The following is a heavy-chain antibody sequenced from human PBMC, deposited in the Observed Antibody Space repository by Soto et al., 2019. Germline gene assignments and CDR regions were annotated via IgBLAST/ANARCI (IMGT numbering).Heavy chain of an antibody. Sequence: GGSLRLSCAASGFTFSSYGMHWVRQAPGKGLEWVAIIGYYGDKIYYADSVKGRFTISRDNSKNTLFLEMNSLRAEDTAVYYCARDSRGSENYYIPCALDMWGQGTLVTVSS. CDR3: ARDSRGSENYYIPCALDM. CDR1: GFTFSSYG. V-gene: IGHV3-33*01. D-gene: IGHD3-10*01. CDR2: IGYYGDKI. J-gene: IGHJ3*02.